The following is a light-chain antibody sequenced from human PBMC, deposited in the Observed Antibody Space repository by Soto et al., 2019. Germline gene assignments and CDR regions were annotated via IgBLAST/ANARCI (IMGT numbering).Light chain of an antibody. Sequence: EIVLTQSPDTLSLTPGERATLSCRASQSVSSSYFAWYQQKPGQAPGLLIYGASSRATGIPARFSGSGSGTDFTLTISRLEPEDFAVYYCQQYGSSPGTFGQGTKVEIK. CDR1: QSVSSSY. CDR3: QQYGSSPGT. V-gene: IGKV3-20*01. CDR2: GAS. J-gene: IGKJ1*01.